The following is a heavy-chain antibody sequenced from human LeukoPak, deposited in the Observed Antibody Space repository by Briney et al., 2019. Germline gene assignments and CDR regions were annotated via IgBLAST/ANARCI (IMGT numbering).Heavy chain of an antibody. D-gene: IGHD5/OR15-5a*01. J-gene: IGHJ4*02. CDR1: GFTFDDDA. Sequence: PGRSLRLSCAASGFTFDDDAMHWVRPAPGKGLEWVACISWNSATIGYADSVKGRFTISRDSATTSLYLQMNSLRPEDTALYYCAKVTGNGLRRNLFDSWGQGTLVTVSS. CDR3: AKVTGNGLRRNLFDS. V-gene: IGHV3-9*01. CDR2: ISWNSATI.